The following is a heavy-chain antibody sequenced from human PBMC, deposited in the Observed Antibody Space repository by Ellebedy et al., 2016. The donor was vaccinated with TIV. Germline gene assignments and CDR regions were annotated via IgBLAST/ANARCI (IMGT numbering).Heavy chain of an antibody. CDR1: GFTFRSYW. V-gene: IGHV3-74*03. J-gene: IGHJ5*02. CDR2: SNSDGSNI. Sequence: GESLKISCAASGFTFRSYWMYWVRQAPGKGLVWVSRSNSDGSNIEYADSVEGRFTISRENAKNSLYLQMNSLRAEDTAVYYCARAYYDSTGYPTAWGQGTLVTVSS. D-gene: IGHD3-22*01. CDR3: ARAYYDSTGYPTA.